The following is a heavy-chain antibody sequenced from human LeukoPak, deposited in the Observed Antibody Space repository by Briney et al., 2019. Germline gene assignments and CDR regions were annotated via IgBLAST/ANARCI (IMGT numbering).Heavy chain of an antibody. CDR2: IYYSGST. CDR1: GGSISSYY. V-gene: IGHV4-59*01. J-gene: IGHJ4*02. CDR3: ARGDIVVVPAAYYFDY. D-gene: IGHD2-2*01. Sequence: SETLSLTCTVSGGSISSYYWSWIRQPPGKGLEWIGYIYYSGSTNYNPSLKSRVTISVDTSKNQFSLKLSSVTAADTAVYYCARGDIVVVPAAYYFDYWGQGTLVTVSS.